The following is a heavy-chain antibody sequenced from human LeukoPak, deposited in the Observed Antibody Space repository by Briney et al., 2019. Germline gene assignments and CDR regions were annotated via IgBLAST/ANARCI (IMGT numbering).Heavy chain of an antibody. J-gene: IGHJ4*02. V-gene: IGHV3-9*01. CDR1: GFTFDDYA. Sequence: PGGSLRLSCAASGFTFDDYAMHWVRQAPGKGLEWVSGISWNSGSIGYADSVKGRFTISRDNAKNSLYLQMNSLRAEDTAVYYCARGGTAMVWGQGTLVTVSS. CDR3: ARGGTAMV. CDR2: ISWNSGSI. D-gene: IGHD5-18*01.